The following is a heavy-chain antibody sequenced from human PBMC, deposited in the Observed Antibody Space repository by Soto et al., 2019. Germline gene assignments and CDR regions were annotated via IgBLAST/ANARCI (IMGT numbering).Heavy chain of an antibody. CDR1: GGTFSSYA. D-gene: IGHD2-15*01. J-gene: IGHJ4*02. CDR2: IIPIFGTA. Sequence: QVQLVQSGAEVKKPGSSVKVSCKASGGTFSSYAISWVRQAPGQRLEWMGGIIPIFGTANYAEKFQGRVTITAHESTSTAYMELSSLRSEDTAVYYCARGRLGYCSGGSCYYTDYWGQGTLVTVSS. CDR3: ARGRLGYCSGGSCYYTDY. V-gene: IGHV1-69*01.